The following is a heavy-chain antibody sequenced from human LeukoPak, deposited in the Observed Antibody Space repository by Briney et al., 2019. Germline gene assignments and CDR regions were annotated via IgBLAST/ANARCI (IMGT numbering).Heavy chain of an antibody. D-gene: IGHD3-10*01. CDR3: AHSGGSGSYYSYHYYSMDV. CDR2: IYWDDDK. V-gene: IGHV2-5*02. J-gene: IGHJ6*02. Sequence: SGPTLVKPTQTLTLTCTFSGFSLSTSGVGVGWIRQPPGKALEWLALIYWDDDKRHSPSLKSRLTITKDTSKNQVVLTMTNMDPVDTATYYCAHSGGSGSYYSYHYYSMDVWGQGTTVTVSS. CDR1: GFSLSTSGVG.